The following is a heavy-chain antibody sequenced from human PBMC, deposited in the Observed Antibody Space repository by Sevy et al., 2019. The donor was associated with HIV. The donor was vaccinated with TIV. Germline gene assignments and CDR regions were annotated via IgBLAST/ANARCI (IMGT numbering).Heavy chain of an antibody. D-gene: IGHD2-2*01. CDR1: GGSFSGYY. CDR3: ARHCASTSCSRAFDI. CDR2: INHSGST. J-gene: IGHJ3*02. V-gene: IGHV4-34*01. Sequence: SETLSLTCAVYGGSFSGYYWSWIRQPPGKELEWIGEINHSGSTNYNPSLKSRVTISVDTSKNQFSLKLSSVTAADTAVYYCARHCASTSCSRAFDIWGQGTMVTVSS.